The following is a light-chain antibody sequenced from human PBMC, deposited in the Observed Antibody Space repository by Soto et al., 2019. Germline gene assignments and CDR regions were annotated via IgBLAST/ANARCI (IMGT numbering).Light chain of an antibody. J-gene: IGKJ1*01. CDR1: QSISSW. CDR3: QQYNSYSGT. CDR2: KAS. V-gene: IGKV1-5*03. Sequence: DIQMTQSPSTLSASVGDRVTITYRASQSISSWLAWYQQKPGKAPKLLIYKASSLESGVPSRFSGSGSGTEFTLTISSLQTADFATYYCQQYNSYSGTFGQGTKVDI.